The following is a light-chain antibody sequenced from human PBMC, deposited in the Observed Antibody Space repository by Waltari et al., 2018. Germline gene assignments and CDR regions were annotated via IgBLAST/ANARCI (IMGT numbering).Light chain of an antibody. V-gene: IGKV1-39*01. Sequence: DIQMTQSPSSLSASVGDRVTITCRASQSINSYLNWYQQKPGKAPKLLIYAASSLQSGVPSRFSSSGSGTDFTLTISSLQPEDFATYYCQQSYSIPFTFGPGTKVDIK. J-gene: IGKJ3*01. CDR1: QSINSY. CDR2: AAS. CDR3: QQSYSIPFT.